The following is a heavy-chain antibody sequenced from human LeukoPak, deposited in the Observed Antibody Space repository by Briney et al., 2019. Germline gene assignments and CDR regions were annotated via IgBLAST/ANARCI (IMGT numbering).Heavy chain of an antibody. CDR1: GGSFSGYY. Sequence: TLSLTCAVXGGSFSGYYWSWIRQPPGKGLEWIGEINHSGSTNYNPSLKSRVTISVDTSKNHFSLKLSSVTAADTAVYYCARGWDYYDSSGYYPFVDYWGQGTLVTVSS. J-gene: IGHJ4*02. CDR2: INHSGST. V-gene: IGHV4-34*01. D-gene: IGHD3-22*01. CDR3: ARGWDYYDSSGYYPFVDY.